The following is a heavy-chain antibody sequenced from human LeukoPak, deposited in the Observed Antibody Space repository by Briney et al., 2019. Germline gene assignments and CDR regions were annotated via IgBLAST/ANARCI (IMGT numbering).Heavy chain of an antibody. CDR1: GFTFSSYA. Sequence: GGSLRLSRAASGFTFSSYAMSWVRQAPGKGLEWVSAISGSGGSTYYADSVKGRFTISRDNSKNTLYLQMNSLRAEDTAVYYCAKAQYQLPEDNWFDPWGQGTLVTVSS. D-gene: IGHD2-2*01. CDR2: ISGSGGST. CDR3: AKAQYQLPEDNWFDP. J-gene: IGHJ5*02. V-gene: IGHV3-23*01.